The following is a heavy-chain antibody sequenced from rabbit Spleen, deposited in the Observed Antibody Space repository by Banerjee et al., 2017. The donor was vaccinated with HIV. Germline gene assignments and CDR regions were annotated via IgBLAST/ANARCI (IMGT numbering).Heavy chain of an antibody. V-gene: IGHV1S45*01. CDR1: RFSFNARDV. D-gene: IGHD3-1*01. CDR3: VRDTWHFNL. Sequence: QEQLVESRGGLVKPEGSLTLTCKASRFSFNARDVMCWVRQAPGKGLEWIACINAVTGKAVYANWAKGRFTFSKTSSTTVTLQMTRLTAADTATYFCVRDTWHFNLWGPGTLVTVS. CDR2: INAVTGKA. J-gene: IGHJ4*01.